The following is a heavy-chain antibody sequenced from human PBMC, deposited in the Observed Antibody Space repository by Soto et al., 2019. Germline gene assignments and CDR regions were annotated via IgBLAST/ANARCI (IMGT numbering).Heavy chain of an antibody. CDR3: AKTLGRKGMIVVVIKGLFYYYGMDV. Sequence: GGSLRLSCASSGFTFSSYAMSWVRQAPGKGLEWVSAISGSGGSTYYADSVKGRFTISRDNSKNTLYLQMNSLRAEDTAVYYCAKTLGRKGMIVVVIKGLFYYYGMDVWGQGTTVTVSS. CDR2: ISGSGGST. CDR1: GFTFSSYA. D-gene: IGHD3-22*01. J-gene: IGHJ6*02. V-gene: IGHV3-23*01.